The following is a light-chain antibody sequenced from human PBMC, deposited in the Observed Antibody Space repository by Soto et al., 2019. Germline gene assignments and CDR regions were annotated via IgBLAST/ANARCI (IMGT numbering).Light chain of an antibody. CDR1: ETISNF. CDR2: AAS. CDR3: QQTYSTPYT. Sequence: DIQMTQSPSSLSASVGDRVFITCRASETISNFLNWYQQKPGKAPKLLIYAASSPQSGVPSRFSGRGSGTDFFLTISSLQPEDFATYYCQQTYSTPYTFGQGTKVDIK. J-gene: IGKJ2*01. V-gene: IGKV1-39*01.